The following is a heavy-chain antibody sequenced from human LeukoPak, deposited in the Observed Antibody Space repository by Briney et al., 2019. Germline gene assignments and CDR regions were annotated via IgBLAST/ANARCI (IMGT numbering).Heavy chain of an antibody. V-gene: IGHV3-48*01. J-gene: IGHJ4*02. CDR1: GFTFSSYS. CDR2: ISSSSSTI. D-gene: IGHD2-2*01. Sequence: SGGSLRLSCAASGFTFSSYSMNWVRQAPGKGLEWVSYISSSSSTIYYADSVKGRFTISRDNAKNSLYLQMNSLRAEDTAVYYCAKEGVVPAAIFPVYFDYWGQGTLVTVSS. CDR3: AKEGVVPAAIFPVYFDY.